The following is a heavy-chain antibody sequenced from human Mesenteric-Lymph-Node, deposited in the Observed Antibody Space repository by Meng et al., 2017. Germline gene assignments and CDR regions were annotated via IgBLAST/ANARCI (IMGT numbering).Heavy chain of an antibody. Sequence: VQPQEPGAGSVKASGTPAPTCAVSGGSISSSNWWSWVRQPPGKGLEWIGEIYHSGSTNYNPSLKSRVTISVDKSKNQFSLKLSSVTAADTAVYYCARVVTALWGYYFDYWGQGTLVTVSS. J-gene: IGHJ4*02. CDR2: IYHSGST. CDR3: ARVVTALWGYYFDY. CDR1: GGSISSSNW. V-gene: IGHV4-4*02. D-gene: IGHD2-21*02.